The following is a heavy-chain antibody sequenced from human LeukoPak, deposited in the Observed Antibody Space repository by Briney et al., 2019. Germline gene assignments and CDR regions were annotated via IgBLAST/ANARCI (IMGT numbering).Heavy chain of an antibody. V-gene: IGHV1-69*13. CDR3: ARDSPRYSSRQDLDAFDI. CDR1: GGTFSSYA. J-gene: IGHJ3*02. D-gene: IGHD6-13*01. Sequence: ASVKVSCKASGGTFSSYAISWVRQAPGQGLEWMGGIIPIFGTANYAQKFQGRVTITADESTSTAYMELSSLRSEDTAVYYCARDSPRYSSRQDLDAFDIWGQGTMVTVSS. CDR2: IIPIFGTA.